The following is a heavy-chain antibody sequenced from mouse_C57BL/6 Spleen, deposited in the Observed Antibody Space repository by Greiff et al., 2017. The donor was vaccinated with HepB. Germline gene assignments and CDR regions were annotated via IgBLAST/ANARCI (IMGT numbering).Heavy chain of an antibody. CDR2: ISGGGGNT. D-gene: IGHD1-2*01. CDR3: ASLIPYYAMDY. V-gene: IGHV5-9*01. Sequence: EVHLVESGGGLVKPGGSLKLSCAASGFTFSSYTMSWVRQTPEKRLEWVATISGGGGNTYYPDSVKGRFTISRDNAKNTLYLQMSSLRSEDTALYYCASLIPYYAMDYWGQGTSVTVSS. CDR1: GFTFSSYT. J-gene: IGHJ4*01.